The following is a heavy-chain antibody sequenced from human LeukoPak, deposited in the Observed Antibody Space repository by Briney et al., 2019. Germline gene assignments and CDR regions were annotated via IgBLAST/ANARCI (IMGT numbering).Heavy chain of an antibody. D-gene: IGHD5-18*01. V-gene: IGHV4-59*13. CDR3: ARAGSIYGWFDY. J-gene: IGHJ4*02. CDR1: GGSISTYS. Sequence: SETLSLTCSVSGGSISTYSWSWIRLPPGKGLEWVGHMYYSGTTKYNPSLKSRVTISVDTSKNQFSLRLSSVTAADTAVYFCARAGSIYGWFDYWGQGTLVTVSS. CDR2: MYYSGTT.